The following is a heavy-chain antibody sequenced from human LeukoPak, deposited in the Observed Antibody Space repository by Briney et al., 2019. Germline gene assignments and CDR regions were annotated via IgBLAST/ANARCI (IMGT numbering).Heavy chain of an antibody. CDR3: AKLGSPRAF. D-gene: IGHD3-16*01. Sequence: PSETLSLTCSVSGGSMSSFYWSWICQPPGKGLEWIGYVYYFGNTDYNPSLKSRVTISADTSKNQFSLNLRSVTAADTAVYYCAKLGSPRAFWGQGILVRVSS. V-gene: IGHV4-59*01. J-gene: IGHJ4*02. CDR1: GGSMSSFY. CDR2: VYYFGNT.